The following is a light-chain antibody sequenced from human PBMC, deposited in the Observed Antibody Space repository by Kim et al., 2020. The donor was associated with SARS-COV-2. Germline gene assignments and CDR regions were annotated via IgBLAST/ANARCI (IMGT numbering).Light chain of an antibody. CDR2: DVS. CDR1: YNY. V-gene: IGLV2-14*03. Sequence: YNYVSWYQHHPGTAPKLMIYDVSERPSGVSNRFSGSKSGKTASLTISGLQAEDEAYYYCTSYTPSSTLVFGGGTQLTVL. J-gene: IGLJ2*01. CDR3: TSYTPSSTLV.